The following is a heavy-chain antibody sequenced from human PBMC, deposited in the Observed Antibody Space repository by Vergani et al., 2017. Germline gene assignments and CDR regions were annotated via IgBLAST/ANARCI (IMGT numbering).Heavy chain of an antibody. Sequence: QVQLQESGPGLVKPSETLSLTCTVSGGSISSYYWSWIRQPPGKGLEWLGYIYYSGSTNYNPSLKRRVTISVDTSKNQFSLKLSSVTAADTAVYYCARVPRGYCSGGSCYPHYYYYYGMDVWGQGTTVTVSS. J-gene: IGHJ6*02. V-gene: IGHV4-59*01. D-gene: IGHD2-15*01. CDR1: GGSISSYY. CDR2: IYYSGST. CDR3: ARVPRGYCSGGSCYPHYYYYYGMDV.